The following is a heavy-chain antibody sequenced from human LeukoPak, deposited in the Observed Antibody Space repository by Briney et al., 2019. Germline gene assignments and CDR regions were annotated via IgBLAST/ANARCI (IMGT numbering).Heavy chain of an antibody. CDR2: ISGSGGST. J-gene: IGHJ2*01. Sequence: GGSLRLSCAASGFTFSSYAMSWVRQAPGKGLEWVLAISGSGGSTYYADSVKGRFTISRDNSKNTLYLQMNSLRAEDTAFYYCAGGDSSGWYFDLWGRGTLVTVSS. CDR1: GFTFSSYA. D-gene: IGHD6-19*01. CDR3: AGGDSSGWYFDL. V-gene: IGHV3-23*01.